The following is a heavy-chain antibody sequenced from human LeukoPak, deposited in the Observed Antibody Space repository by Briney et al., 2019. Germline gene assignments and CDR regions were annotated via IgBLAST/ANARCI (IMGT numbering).Heavy chain of an antibody. CDR3: ARESSSIAIGTLDF. CDR1: GFTFSSYW. J-gene: IGHJ4*02. CDR2: IKQDGSEK. D-gene: IGHD6-13*01. Sequence: GGSLRLSCAASGFTFSSYWMSWVRQAPGKGLEWVANIKQDGSEKYYVDSVRGRFTISRDNSKNTLYLQMDSLRAEDTAVYYCARESSSIAIGTLDFWGQGTLVIVSS. V-gene: IGHV3-7*01.